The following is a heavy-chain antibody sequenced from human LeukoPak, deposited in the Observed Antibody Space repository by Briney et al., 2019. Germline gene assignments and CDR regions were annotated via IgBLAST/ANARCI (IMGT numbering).Heavy chain of an antibody. CDR3: AKSGDFRTTVTTGDFDY. J-gene: IGHJ4*02. CDR1: GFTFNTYT. D-gene: IGHD4-17*01. Sequence: ESGRSLRLSCAASGFTFNTYTLHWVRQVPGKGLEWVAVISSDGSNKYYADSVKGRFTISRDNSKNTLYLQMNSLRAEDTAVYYCAKSGDFRTTVTTGDFDYWGQGTLVTVSS. V-gene: IGHV3-30*04. CDR2: ISSDGSNK.